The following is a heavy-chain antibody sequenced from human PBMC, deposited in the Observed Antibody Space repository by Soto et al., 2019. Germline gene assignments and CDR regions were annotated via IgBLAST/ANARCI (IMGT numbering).Heavy chain of an antibody. V-gene: IGHV6-1*01. J-gene: IGHJ6*03. CDR2: TYYRSKWYN. Sequence: SQTLSLTCVISGDSVSSNSAAWNWIRQSPSRGLEWLGRTYYRSKWYNDYAVSVKSRITINPDTSKNQFSLQLNSVTPEDTAVYYCARDKLGVRGVIINYYYYYMDVWGKGTTVTVSS. D-gene: IGHD3-10*01. CDR1: GDSVSSNSAA. CDR3: ARDKLGVRGVIINYYYYYMDV.